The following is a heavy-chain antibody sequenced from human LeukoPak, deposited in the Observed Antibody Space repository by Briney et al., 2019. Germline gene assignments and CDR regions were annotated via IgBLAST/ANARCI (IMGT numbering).Heavy chain of an antibody. Sequence: ASVKVSCKASGGTFSSYAISWVRQAPGQGLEWMGRIIPILGIANYAQKFQGRVTITADKSTSTAYMELSSLRSEDTAVYYCARVSDIVVVVAAGGWFDPWGQGTLVTVSS. CDR3: ARVSDIVVVVAAGGWFDP. CDR1: GGTFSSYA. CDR2: IIPILGIA. J-gene: IGHJ5*02. D-gene: IGHD2-15*01. V-gene: IGHV1-69*04.